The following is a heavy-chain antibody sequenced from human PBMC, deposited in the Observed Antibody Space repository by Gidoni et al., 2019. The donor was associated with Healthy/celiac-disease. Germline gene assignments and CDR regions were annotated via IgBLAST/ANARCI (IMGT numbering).Heavy chain of an antibody. CDR3: ARSPKPGYFDY. J-gene: IGHJ4*02. CDR1: GFTFSSYG. Sequence: QVQLVASGGGVVQPGRSLRLPCAASGFTFSSYGMHWVRQAPGKGLAWVAVIWYDGSNKYYADSVKGRFTISRDNSKNTLYLQMNSLRAEDTAVYYCARSPKPGYFDYWGQGTLVTVSS. V-gene: IGHV3-33*01. CDR2: IWYDGSNK.